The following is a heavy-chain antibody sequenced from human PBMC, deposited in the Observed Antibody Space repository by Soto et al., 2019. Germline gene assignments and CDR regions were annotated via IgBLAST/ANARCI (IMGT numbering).Heavy chain of an antibody. CDR1: GFTFSNAW. CDR2: IKSKTDGGTT. V-gene: IGHV3-15*07. Sequence: TGGSLRLSCAASGFTFSNAWMNWVRQAPGKGLEWVGRIKSKTDGGTTDYAAPVKGRFTISRDDSKNTLYLQMNSLKTEDTAVYYCTTGGIQLWLRVDYYGMDVWGQGTTVTVSS. CDR3: TTGGIQLWLRVDYYGMDV. D-gene: IGHD5-18*01. J-gene: IGHJ6*02.